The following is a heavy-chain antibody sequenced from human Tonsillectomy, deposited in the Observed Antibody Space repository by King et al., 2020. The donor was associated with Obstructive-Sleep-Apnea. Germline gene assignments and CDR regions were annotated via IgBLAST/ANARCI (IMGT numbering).Heavy chain of an antibody. CDR1: GFTISNYV. D-gene: IGHD6-19*01. CDR3: AKDHPSSGWPTFDC. V-gene: IGHV3-23*04. Sequence: VQLVESGGGLVQPGGSLRLSCAVSGFTISNYVMSWVRQAPGKGLEWVSVINGGETYHADFAKGRFSISRDNSKNTLYLQMNSLSAEDTALYYCAKDHPSSGWPTFDCWGQGTLVTVSS. CDR2: INGGET. J-gene: IGHJ4*02.